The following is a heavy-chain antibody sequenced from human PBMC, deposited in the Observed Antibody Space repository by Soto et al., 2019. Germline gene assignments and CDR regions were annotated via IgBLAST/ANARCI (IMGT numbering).Heavy chain of an antibody. CDR2: IIPIFGTA. J-gene: IGHJ4*02. D-gene: IGHD5-12*01. V-gene: IGHV1-69*01. CDR1: GGTFSSYA. Sequence: QVQLVQSGAEVKKPGSSVKVSCKASGGTFSSYAISWVRQAPGQGLEWMGGIIPIFGTANYAQKFQGRVTSTADESTSTAYMELSSLRSEDTAVYYCATHALQDGYNIHKPDYWGQGTLVTVSS. CDR3: ATHALQDGYNIHKPDY.